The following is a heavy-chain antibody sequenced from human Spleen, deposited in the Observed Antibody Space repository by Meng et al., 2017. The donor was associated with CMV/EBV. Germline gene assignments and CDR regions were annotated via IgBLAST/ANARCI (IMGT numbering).Heavy chain of an antibody. CDR3: ARGVSYGVVTSPVGY. Sequence: GESLKISCAASGFTFSNYWMHWVRQAPGKGLVWVSRINSDGSSTSYADSVKGRVTISRDNAKNSLYLQMDSLRAEDTAVYYCARGVSYGVVTSPVGYWGQGTLVTVSS. V-gene: IGHV3-74*01. CDR2: INSDGSST. D-gene: IGHD3-3*01. J-gene: IGHJ4*02. CDR1: GFTFSNYW.